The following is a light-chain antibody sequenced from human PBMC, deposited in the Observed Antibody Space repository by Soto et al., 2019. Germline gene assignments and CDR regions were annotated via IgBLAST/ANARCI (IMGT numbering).Light chain of an antibody. Sequence: IQLTQSPSSLPASVGDRVTITCRASQDITTYLAWYQQKPGKAPKLLIYAASALHSGVPSRFSGSGSGTDFTLSISSLQPEDFATYYCLQITSYPYTFGQGTQLDIK. V-gene: IGKV1-9*01. CDR3: LQITSYPYT. CDR2: AAS. J-gene: IGKJ2*01. CDR1: QDITTY.